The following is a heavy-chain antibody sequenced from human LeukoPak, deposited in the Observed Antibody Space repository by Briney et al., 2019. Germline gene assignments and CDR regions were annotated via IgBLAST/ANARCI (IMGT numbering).Heavy chain of an antibody. CDR2: IRGKAYGGTT. J-gene: IGHJ4*02. Sequence: PGGSLRLSCAASGFTFSNYAMSWVRQAPGKGLEWVGFIRGKAYGGTTEYAASVKGRFTISRDDSESTTYLQINSLKTEDTAVYYCTRGSDTIFGVARDGFDSWGQGTLVTVSS. CDR3: TRGSDTIFGVARDGFDS. V-gene: IGHV3-49*04. CDR1: GFTFSNYA. D-gene: IGHD3-3*01.